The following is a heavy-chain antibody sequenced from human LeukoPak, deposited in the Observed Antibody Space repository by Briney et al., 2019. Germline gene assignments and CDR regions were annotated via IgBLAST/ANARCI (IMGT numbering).Heavy chain of an antibody. J-gene: IGHJ5*02. CDR2: ISYDGSNK. Sequence: GRSLRLSCAASGFTFSSYAMHWVRQAPGKGLEWVAVISYDGSNKYYADSVKGRFTISRDNSKNTLYLQMNSLRAEDTAVYYCAILTILAAAHSHPVFDPWGQGTLVTVSS. V-gene: IGHV3-30-3*01. D-gene: IGHD6-13*01. CDR1: GFTFSSYA. CDR3: AILTILAAAHSHPVFDP.